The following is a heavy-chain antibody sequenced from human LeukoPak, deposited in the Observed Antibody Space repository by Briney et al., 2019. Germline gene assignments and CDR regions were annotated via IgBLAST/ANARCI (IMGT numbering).Heavy chain of an antibody. Sequence: GGSLRLACAASGFTFHHYGIHWVRQVPGKGLEWVSVINWIIASMGYAASVKGRFTSSRDNAKNSVFLQMDSLRAEDTALYYCAKDKAPLYSGYDWDLDFWGQGTLVTVSS. CDR3: AKDKAPLYSGYDWDLDF. CDR2: INWIIASM. V-gene: IGHV3-9*01. D-gene: IGHD5-12*01. J-gene: IGHJ4*02. CDR1: GFTFHHYG.